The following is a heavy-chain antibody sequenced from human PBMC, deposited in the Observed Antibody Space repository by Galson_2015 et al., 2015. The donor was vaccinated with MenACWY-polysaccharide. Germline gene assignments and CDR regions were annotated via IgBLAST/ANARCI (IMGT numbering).Heavy chain of an antibody. CDR2: MNPNSGNT. D-gene: IGHD3-22*01. Sequence: VKVSCKASGYSFSSYDINWVRQTTGQGLEWMGWMNPNSGNTGYAQKFQGRVTMTRNTSISIAYMELSSLRSEDTAVYYYARGGKYYYDSSGYLNWFDPWGQGTLVTVSS. V-gene: IGHV1-8*01. CDR1: GYSFSSYD. CDR3: ARGGKYYYDSSGYLNWFDP. J-gene: IGHJ5*02.